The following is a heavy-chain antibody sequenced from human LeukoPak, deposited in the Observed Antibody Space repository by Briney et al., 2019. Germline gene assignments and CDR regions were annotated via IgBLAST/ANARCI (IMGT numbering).Heavy chain of an antibody. D-gene: IGHD3-16*01. CDR2: INPNSGGT. CDR3: ARDGLGMDDAFDI. CDR1: GYTFTGYY. Sequence: GASVKVSCKASGYTFTGYYMHWVRQAPGQGLEWMGWINPNSGGTNYAQKLQGRVTMTTDTSTSTAYMELRSLRSDDTAVYYCARDGLGMDDAFDIWGQGTMVTVSS. J-gene: IGHJ3*02. V-gene: IGHV1-2*02.